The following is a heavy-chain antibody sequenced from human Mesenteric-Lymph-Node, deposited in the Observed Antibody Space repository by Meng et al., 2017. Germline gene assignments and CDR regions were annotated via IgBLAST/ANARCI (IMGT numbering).Heavy chain of an antibody. Sequence: EVQLLESGGGLVQPGVSLRLSCAASGFTFRSFAMTWVRQDPGKGLEWVSAISGSGGTTYYADAVKGRFTISRDNSKNTLFLQVNSLRAEDTAVYYCAKQALSPHFDYWGQGTLVTVSS. CDR2: ISGSGGTT. J-gene: IGHJ4*02. CDR3: AKQALSPHFDY. V-gene: IGHV3-23*01. CDR1: GFTFRSFA.